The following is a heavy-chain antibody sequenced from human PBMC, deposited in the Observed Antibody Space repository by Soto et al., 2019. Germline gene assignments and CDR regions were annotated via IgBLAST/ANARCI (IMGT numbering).Heavy chain of an antibody. D-gene: IGHD3-3*01. CDR2: INHSGST. Sequence: SETLSLTCAVYGGSFSGYYWSWIRQPPGKGLEWIGEINHSGSTNYNPSLKSRVTISVDTSKNQFSLKLSSVTAADTAVYYCARGRAVLRFLEWLPIFDYWGQGTLVTVSS. CDR3: ARGRAVLRFLEWLPIFDY. V-gene: IGHV4-34*01. CDR1: GGSFSGYY. J-gene: IGHJ4*02.